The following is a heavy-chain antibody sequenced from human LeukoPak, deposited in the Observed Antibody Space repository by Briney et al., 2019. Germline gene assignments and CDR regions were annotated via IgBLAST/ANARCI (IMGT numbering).Heavy chain of an antibody. D-gene: IGHD6-19*01. CDR2: VWSDGTTK. V-gene: IGHV3-30*02. CDR1: GFTFSNYG. CDR3: TNMGSGDGMDV. Sequence: GGSLRLSCAASGFTFSNYGMHWVRQAPGKGLEWVAVVWSDGTTKNYADSVKGRFTISRDNSKNTLYLQMNSLRAEDTAVYYCTNMGSGDGMDVWGQGTTVTVPS. J-gene: IGHJ6*02.